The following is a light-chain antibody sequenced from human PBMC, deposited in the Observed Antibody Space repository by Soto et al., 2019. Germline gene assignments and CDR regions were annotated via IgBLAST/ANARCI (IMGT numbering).Light chain of an antibody. J-gene: IGKJ1*01. V-gene: IGKV4-1*01. Sequence: DIVLTQSPDSLAVSLGERATINCKSSQSVLYSSNNKKYLAWYQQKPGQPPKLLIYWASTREPGVPDRFSGSGSGTDFTLTISSLQADDFATYYCQQYNSYLWTFGQGTKVEIK. CDR3: QQYNSYLWT. CDR2: WAS. CDR1: QSVLYSSNNKKY.